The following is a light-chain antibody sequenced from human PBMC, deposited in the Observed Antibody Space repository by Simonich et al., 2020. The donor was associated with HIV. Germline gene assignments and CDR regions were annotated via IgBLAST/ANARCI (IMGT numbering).Light chain of an antibody. CDR2: DVS. V-gene: IGLV2-14*03. CDR3: SSYSSSSTVV. CDR1: SSDVGGYNY. J-gene: IGLJ2*01. Sequence: QSALTQPASVSGSPGQSITISCTGTSSDVGGYNYVSWSQQYPDKAPTLLIYDVSNRPSGVSHRFSASKSGNTASLTISGLQAEDEADYYCSSYSSSSTVVFGGGTKLTVL.